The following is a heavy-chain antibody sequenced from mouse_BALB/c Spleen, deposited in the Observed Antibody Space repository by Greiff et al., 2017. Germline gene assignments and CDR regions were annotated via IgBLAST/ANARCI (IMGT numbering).Heavy chain of an antibody. CDR3: TRDDGYYAY. Sequence: LQQPGSELVRPGASVKLSCKASGYTFTSYWMHWVKQRHGQGLEWIGNIYPGSGSTNYDEKFKSKGTLTVDTSSSTAYMHLSSLTSEDSAVYYCTRDDGYYAYWGQGTLVTVSA. CDR2: IYPGSGST. CDR1: GYTFTSYW. J-gene: IGHJ3*01. D-gene: IGHD2-3*01. V-gene: IGHV1S22*01.